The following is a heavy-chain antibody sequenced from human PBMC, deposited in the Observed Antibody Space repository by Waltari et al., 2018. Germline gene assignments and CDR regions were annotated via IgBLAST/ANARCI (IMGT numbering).Heavy chain of an antibody. CDR1: GMSFSQYW. D-gene: IGHD6-13*01. J-gene: IGHJ4*02. Sequence: EVLLVESGGDLVQTGGSLRLCGAASGMSFSQYWRSWVRQSAGKGLEWVATIKHDGTDKYYVDSVKGRFTVSRDNAKSSLYLQMNSLRVEDTAIYYCARDQADGTIAYFEYWGQGTLVTVSS. CDR3: ARDQADGTIAYFEY. CDR2: IKHDGTDK. V-gene: IGHV3-7*01.